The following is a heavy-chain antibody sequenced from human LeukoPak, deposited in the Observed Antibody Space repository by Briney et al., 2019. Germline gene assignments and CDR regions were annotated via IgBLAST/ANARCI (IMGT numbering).Heavy chain of an antibody. V-gene: IGHV4-31*03. Sequence: SETLSLTCTVSGGSISSGGYYWSWIRQHPGKGLEWIGYIYYSGSTNYNPSLKSRVTISVDKSKNQFSLKLSSVTAADTAVYYCARDPSLHYGGNSGTNDYWGQGTLVTVSS. CDR1: GGSISSGGYY. CDR2: IYYSGST. D-gene: IGHD4-23*01. CDR3: ARDPSLHYGGNSGTNDY. J-gene: IGHJ4*02.